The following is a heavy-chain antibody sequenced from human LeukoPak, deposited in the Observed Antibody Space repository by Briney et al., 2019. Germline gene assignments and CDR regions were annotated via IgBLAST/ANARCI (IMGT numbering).Heavy chain of an antibody. CDR3: AREKYSSGWYPAKYFDL. CDR2: INHSGST. V-gene: IGHV4-34*01. Sequence: SETLSLTCSVSGGSFSGYYWSWIRQPPGKGLEWIGEINHSGSTNYNPSLKSRVTISVDTSKNQFSLKLSSVTAADTAVYYCAREKYSSGWYPAKYFDLWGRGTLVTVSS. CDR1: GGSFSGYY. J-gene: IGHJ2*01. D-gene: IGHD6-19*01.